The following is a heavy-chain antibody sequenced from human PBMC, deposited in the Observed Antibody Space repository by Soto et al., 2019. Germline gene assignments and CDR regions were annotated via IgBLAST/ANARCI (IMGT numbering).Heavy chain of an antibody. Sequence: PGGSLRLSCTASGFALGDYAMSWVRQAPGKGLEWVGLIRSKAYYGTTEYAASVRDRFTIPRDGSKSIAYLQMNSLKTEDTGIYYCTPVAPHLYESSGHPYYRRKETLGTVAS. CDR1: GFALGDYA. CDR2: IRSKAYYGTT. CDR3: TPVAPHLYESSGHPYY. J-gene: IGHJ4*01. V-gene: IGHV3-49*04. D-gene: IGHD3-22*01.